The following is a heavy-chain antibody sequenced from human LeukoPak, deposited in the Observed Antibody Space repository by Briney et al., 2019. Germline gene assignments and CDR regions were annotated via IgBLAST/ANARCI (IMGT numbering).Heavy chain of an antibody. D-gene: IGHD2-2*02. CDR1: GGSFSGYY. CDR3: ARGYCSSTSCYKDGEDY. CDR2: INHSGST. Sequence: TSETLSLTCAVYGGSFSGYYWSWIRQPPGKGLEWIGEINHSGSTNYNPSLKSRVTISVDTSKNQFSLKLSSVTAADTAVYYCARGYCSSTSCYKDGEDYWGQGTLVTVSS. V-gene: IGHV4-34*01. J-gene: IGHJ4*02.